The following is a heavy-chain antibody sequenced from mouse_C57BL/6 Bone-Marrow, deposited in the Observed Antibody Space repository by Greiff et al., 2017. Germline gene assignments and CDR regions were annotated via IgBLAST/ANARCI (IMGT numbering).Heavy chain of an antibody. CDR2: ISSGGDYI. D-gene: IGHD1-1*01. CDR3: TRVYYGSSLYFDY. Sequence: DVQLVESGEGLVKPGGSLKLSCAASGFTFSSYAMSWVRQTPEKRLEWVAYISSGGDYIYYADTVKGRFTISRDNARNTLYLQMSSLKSEDTAMYYGTRVYYGSSLYFDYWGQGTTLTVSS. V-gene: IGHV5-9-1*02. J-gene: IGHJ2*01. CDR1: GFTFSSYA.